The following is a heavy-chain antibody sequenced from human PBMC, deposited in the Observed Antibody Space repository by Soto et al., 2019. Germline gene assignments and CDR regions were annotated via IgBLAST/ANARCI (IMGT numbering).Heavy chain of an antibody. CDR1: GGSISSGGYY. CDR3: AGSISTGTFDI. Sequence: SETLSLNCTVSGGSISSGGYYWNWLRQHPEKGLEWIGYIYHSGSTYYNPSLKSRLIMSVDTSKNQFSLNLTSVTDADTAVYYCAGSISTGTFDIWGQGTMVTVSS. J-gene: IGHJ3*02. CDR2: IYHSGST. V-gene: IGHV4-31*03. D-gene: IGHD1-26*01.